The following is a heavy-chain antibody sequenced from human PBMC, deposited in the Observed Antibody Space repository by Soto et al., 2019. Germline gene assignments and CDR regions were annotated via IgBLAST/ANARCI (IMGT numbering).Heavy chain of an antibody. V-gene: IGHV1-69*06. CDR2: IIPIFGTA. CDR3: ARARKYSSSYDAFDI. J-gene: IGHJ3*02. D-gene: IGHD6-6*01. Sequence: SVKFSCKASGGTFSSYAISLVRQAPGQGLEWMGGIIPIFGTANYAQKFQGRVTITADKSTSTAYMELSRLRSDDTAVYYCARARKYSSSYDAFDIWGQGTMVTVSS. CDR1: GGTFSSYA.